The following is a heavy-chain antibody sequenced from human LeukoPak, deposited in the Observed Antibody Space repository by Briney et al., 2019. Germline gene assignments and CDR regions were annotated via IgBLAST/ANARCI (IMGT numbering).Heavy chain of an antibody. Sequence: SETLSLTCAVYGGSFSGYYWSWIRQPPGKGLEWIGEINHSGSTNYNPALKSRVTISVDTSKNHFSPKLRSGTPADTDVYYWARGQRTRFLGGPGSMGGGSFDYWGQGTLVTVSS. CDR1: GGSFSGYY. CDR3: ARGQRTRFLGGPGSMGGGSFDY. V-gene: IGHV4-34*01. CDR2: INHSGST. D-gene: IGHD2-15*01. J-gene: IGHJ4*02.